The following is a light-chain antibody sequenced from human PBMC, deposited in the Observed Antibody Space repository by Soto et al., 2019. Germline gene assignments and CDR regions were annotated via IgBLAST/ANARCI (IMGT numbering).Light chain of an antibody. CDR2: EVV. CDR1: TSDDY. V-gene: IGLV2-14*01. CDR3: CSYRSDNSWV. Sequence: QSALTQPASLSGSPGQSITISCTGTTSDDYVSWYQQPPGKAPKLLIYEVVNRPSEVSDRFSGSKSDNTASLTISGLQADDEAHYYCCSYRSDNSWVFGTGTKVTVL. J-gene: IGLJ1*01.